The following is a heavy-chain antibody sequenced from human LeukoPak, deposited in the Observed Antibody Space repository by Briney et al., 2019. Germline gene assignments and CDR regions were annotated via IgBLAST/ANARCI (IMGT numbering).Heavy chain of an antibody. D-gene: IGHD3-9*01. V-gene: IGHV1-8*01. J-gene: IGHJ4*02. Sequence: ASVKVSCKASGYTFTSYDINWVRQATGQGLEWMGWMNPNSGNTGYAQKFQGRVTMTRNTSISTAYMELSSLRSEDTAVYYCARALRYFDWVALYYFDYWGQGTLVTVSS. CDR1: GYTFTSYD. CDR2: MNPNSGNT. CDR3: ARALRYFDWVALYYFDY.